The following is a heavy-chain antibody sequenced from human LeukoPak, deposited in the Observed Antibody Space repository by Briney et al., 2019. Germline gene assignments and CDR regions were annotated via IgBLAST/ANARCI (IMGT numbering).Heavy chain of an antibody. CDR1: GFTFSDYY. D-gene: IGHD1-14*01. CDR3: ARGVEPLAANTLAY. V-gene: IGHV3-53*01. CDR2: LYSDGNT. Sequence: GGSLRLSCAASGFTFSDYYMSWIRQAPGKGLEWVSVLYSDGNTKYADSVQGRFTISRDNSKNTLYLEMNSLSPDDTAVYYCARGVEPLAANTLAYWGQGTLVTVSS. J-gene: IGHJ4*02.